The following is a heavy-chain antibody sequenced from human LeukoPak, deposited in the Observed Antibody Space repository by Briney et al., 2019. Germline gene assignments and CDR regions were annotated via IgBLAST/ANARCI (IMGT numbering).Heavy chain of an antibody. CDR1: GFTFRNYW. D-gene: IGHD6-13*01. CDR2: TNQDGTEI. CDR3: ARDLGYSTFDC. V-gene: IGHV3-7*01. Sequence: GGSLRLSCAASGFTFRNYWMSWVRQAPGKGLEWVANTNQDGTEIDYVDSVRGRVTISRDNAKDSLYLQMNSLRAEDTAMYYCARDLGYSTFDCWGQGTLVTVSS. J-gene: IGHJ4*02.